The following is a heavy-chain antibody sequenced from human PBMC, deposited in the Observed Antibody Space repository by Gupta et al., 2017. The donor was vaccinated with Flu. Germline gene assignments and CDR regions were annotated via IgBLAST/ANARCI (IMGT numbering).Heavy chain of an antibody. CDR2: INHSGST. Sequence: QVLLQQWGAGLLKPSETLSLTCAVYGGSFINYYCSWIRQSPVKGLEWIGEINHSGSTNYNPSLKSRVTISVDTSKNQFSLKVNSVTAADTAVYYCARESPPSLGWGQGTLVTVSS. CDR3: ARESPPSLG. D-gene: IGHD7-27*01. V-gene: IGHV4-34*01. CDR1: GGSFINYY. J-gene: IGHJ4*02.